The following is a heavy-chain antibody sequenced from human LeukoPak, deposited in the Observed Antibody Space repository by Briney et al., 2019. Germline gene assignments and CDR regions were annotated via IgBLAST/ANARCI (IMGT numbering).Heavy chain of an antibody. J-gene: IGHJ4*02. CDR1: GFSFSDYY. D-gene: IGHD5-18*01. V-gene: IGHV3-11*01. CDR2: ISSSGSTI. Sequence: GGSLRLSCAASGFSFSDYYMSWILQAPGKGLEWVSYISSSGSTIYYADSVKGRFTISRDNAKNSLYLQMNSLRAEDTAVYYCASSTTGGYSYGHFDYWGQGTLVTVSS. CDR3: ASSTTGGYSYGHFDY.